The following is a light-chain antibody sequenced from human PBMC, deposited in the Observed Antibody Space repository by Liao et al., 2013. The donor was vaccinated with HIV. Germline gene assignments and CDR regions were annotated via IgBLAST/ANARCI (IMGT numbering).Light chain of an antibody. CDR2: KDS. J-gene: IGLJ1*01. CDR3: QSADSSGTSFYV. V-gene: IGLV3-25*03. Sequence: SYELTQPPSVSVSPGQTARIPCSGDALPKQYSYWYQQKPGQAPVLVIYKDSERPSGIPERFSGSSSGTTVTLTISGVQAEDEADYYCQSADSSGTSFYVFGTGTKVTVL. CDR1: ALPKQY.